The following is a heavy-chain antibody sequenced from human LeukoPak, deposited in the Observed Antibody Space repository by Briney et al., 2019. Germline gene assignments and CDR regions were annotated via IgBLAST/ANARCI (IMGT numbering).Heavy chain of an antibody. V-gene: IGHV4-59*01. D-gene: IGHD5-24*01. CDR3: ARDGYNFFDY. CDR1: GGSFSGYY. J-gene: IGHJ4*02. Sequence: SETLSLTCAVYGGSFSGYYWSWIRQPPGKGLEWIGYVYYSGSTKYNPSLNSRVTISVDTSQNEISLKLTSVTAADTAVYYCARDGYNFFDYWGQGTPVTVSP. CDR2: VYYSGST.